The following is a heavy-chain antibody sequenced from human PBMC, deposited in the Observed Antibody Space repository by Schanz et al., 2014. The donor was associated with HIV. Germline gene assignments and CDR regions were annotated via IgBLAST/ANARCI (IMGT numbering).Heavy chain of an antibody. D-gene: IGHD5-18*01. CDR3: RGYRFYGLDF. J-gene: IGHJ6*02. CDR2: ISGSGVST. Sequence: EVQMLESGGGSVQPGGSLRLSCAASGFTFSNFAMSWVRQAPGKGLEWVSSISGSGVSTFYAGSVKGRFAISRDKSKNTLYLQMNSLRAEDTAVYYCRGYRFYGLDFWGQGTTVTVS. CDR1: GFTFSNFA. V-gene: IGHV3-23*01.